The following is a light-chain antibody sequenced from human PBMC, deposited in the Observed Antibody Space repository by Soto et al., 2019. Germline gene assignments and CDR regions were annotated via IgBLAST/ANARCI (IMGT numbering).Light chain of an antibody. J-gene: IGKJ4*01. Sequence: EIVLTQSPATLSLSPGERATLSCRASQSVSSYLAWYQQKPGQAPRLLIYHASIRATGIPARFSGSGSGTAFSRNISSLETEDFAVYYCQQRSNWLTFGGGTKVEIK. CDR1: QSVSSY. V-gene: IGKV3-11*01. CDR3: QQRSNWLT. CDR2: HAS.